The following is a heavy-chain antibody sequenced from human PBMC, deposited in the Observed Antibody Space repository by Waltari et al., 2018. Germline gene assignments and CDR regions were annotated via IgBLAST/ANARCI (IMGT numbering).Heavy chain of an antibody. V-gene: IGHV3-7*03. CDR2: IKQDGSEK. J-gene: IGHJ6*02. CDR3: TRDKYYYYYGMDV. CDR1: GFTFSNFW. Sequence: EVQLVESGGGLVQPGGSLRLSCAASGFTFSNFWMGWGRQAPGKGPGWVAKIKQDGSEKYYVDSVKGRFTISRDYARNSLYLQMNSLRDEDTAVYYCTRDKYYYYYGMDVWGQGTTVTVSS.